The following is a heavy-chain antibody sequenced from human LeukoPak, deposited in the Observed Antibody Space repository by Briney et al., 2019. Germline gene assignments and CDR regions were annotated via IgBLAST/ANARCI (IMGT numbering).Heavy chain of an antibody. CDR3: ARCTVTTYYYYYYGMDV. D-gene: IGHD4-11*01. CDR2: IYSGGST. J-gene: IGHJ6*02. Sequence: GGSLRLSCAASGFTVSSNYTSWVRQAPGKGLEWVSVIYSGGSTYYADSVKGRFTISRDNSKNTLYLQMNSLRAEDTAVYYCARCTVTTYYYYYYGMDVWGQGTTVTVSS. V-gene: IGHV3-66*01. CDR1: GFTVSSNY.